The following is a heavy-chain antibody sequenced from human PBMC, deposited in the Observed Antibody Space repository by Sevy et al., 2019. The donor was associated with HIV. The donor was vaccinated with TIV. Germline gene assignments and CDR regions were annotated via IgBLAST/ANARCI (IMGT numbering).Heavy chain of an antibody. J-gene: IGHJ4*02. CDR2: ISYDGSNK. Sequence: GGSLRLSCAASGFTFSSYAMHWVRQAPGKGLEWVAVISYDGSNKYYADSVKGRFTISRDNSKNTLYLQMNSLRAEDTAVYYCARDKQVGAGPNDYWGQRTLVTVSS. V-gene: IGHV3-30-3*01. D-gene: IGHD1-26*01. CDR3: ARDKQVGAGPNDY. CDR1: GFTFSSYA.